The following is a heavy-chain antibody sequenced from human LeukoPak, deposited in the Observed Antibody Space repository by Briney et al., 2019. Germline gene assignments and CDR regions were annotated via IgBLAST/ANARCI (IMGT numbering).Heavy chain of an antibody. D-gene: IGHD6-19*01. J-gene: IGHJ5*02. CDR1: DGSVSSNDYSVSGNDYY. CDR3: VRHAFSAWHDWFDP. CDR2: MHHGGCT. V-gene: IGHV4-39*01. Sequence: SETLSLTCTVSDGSVSSNDYSVSGNDYYWGWIRQPPGKSREWIGSMHHGGCTHYNPSLKSRIAISVDTSKNQFSLKLTSVIAADTAIYYCVRHAFSAWHDWFDPWGQGTLVTVSS.